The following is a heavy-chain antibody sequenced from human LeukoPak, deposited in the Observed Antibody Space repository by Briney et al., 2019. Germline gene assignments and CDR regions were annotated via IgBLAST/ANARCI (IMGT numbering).Heavy chain of an antibody. V-gene: IGHV3-23*01. CDR1: GFTFSSYA. J-gene: IGHJ4*02. D-gene: IGHD2-2*01. CDR2: ISGSGGST. Sequence: GGSLRLSCAASGFTFSSYAMSWVRQAPGKGLEWASAISGSGGSTYYADSVKGRFTISRDNSKNTLYLQMNSLRAEDTAVYYCATHHRYCSSTSCYWSLPRFDYWGQGTLVTVSS. CDR3: ATHHRYCSSTSCYWSLPRFDY.